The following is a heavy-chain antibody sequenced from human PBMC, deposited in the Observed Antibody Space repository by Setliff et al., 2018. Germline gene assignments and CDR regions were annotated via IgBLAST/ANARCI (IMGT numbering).Heavy chain of an antibody. CDR3: ARGGYSYGYGTPKTFDY. CDR2: ISYDGSNK. J-gene: IGHJ4*02. CDR1: GFTFSNYG. Sequence: GGSLRLSCVASGFTFSNYGIHWVRQAPGKGLEWVAVISYDGSNKYYADSVKGRFTISRDNSKNTLYLQMNSLRAEDTAVYYCARGGYSYGYGTPKTFDYWGQGTLVTVSS. V-gene: IGHV3-30*19. D-gene: IGHD5-18*01.